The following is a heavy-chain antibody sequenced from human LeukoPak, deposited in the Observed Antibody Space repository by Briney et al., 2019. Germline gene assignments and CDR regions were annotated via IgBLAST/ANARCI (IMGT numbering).Heavy chain of an antibody. Sequence: SETLSLTCSVSDDSVTMYYWTWIRQPPGKGLEWIGYVDHTGSTNFNPSLNGRVSISRDTTKNLFSLRLRSVTAADTAVYFCARGRVSSSTWYSTYYYYFYMDVWGKGTTVTVSS. CDR3: ARGRVSSSTWYSTYYYYFYMDV. CDR2: VDHTGST. CDR1: DDSVTMYY. D-gene: IGHD1-1*01. V-gene: IGHV4-59*02. J-gene: IGHJ6*03.